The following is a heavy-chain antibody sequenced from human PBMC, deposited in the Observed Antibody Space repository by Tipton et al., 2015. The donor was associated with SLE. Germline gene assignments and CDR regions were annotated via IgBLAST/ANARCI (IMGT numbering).Heavy chain of an antibody. Sequence: SLRLSCTASGISFRSYMMHWVRQAPGKGLVWVARISTDGSSTSYADSVKGRFTISRDNAKNTLYLQMNSLGAEDTAVYYYASITLMVTGEYWGQGTTVTVS. CDR1: GISFRSYM. V-gene: IGHV3-74*01. D-gene: IGHD3-22*01. CDR3: ASITLMVTGEY. CDR2: ISTDGSST. J-gene: IGHJ6*02.